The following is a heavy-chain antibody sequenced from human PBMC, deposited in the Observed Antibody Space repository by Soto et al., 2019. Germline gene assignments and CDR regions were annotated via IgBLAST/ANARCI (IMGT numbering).Heavy chain of an antibody. Sequence: EVQLLESGGALVQPGGSLRLSCAASGFTFSSYSMTWVRQAPGKGLEWVSVISSTGGSAYYADSVKGRFTISRDNSKNTLYLQMNSLRAEDTAVYYCAKYIFGVVTPTFDYWGQGTLVTVSS. CDR1: GFTFSSYS. V-gene: IGHV3-23*01. D-gene: IGHD3-3*01. J-gene: IGHJ4*02. CDR3: AKYIFGVVTPTFDY. CDR2: ISSTGGSA.